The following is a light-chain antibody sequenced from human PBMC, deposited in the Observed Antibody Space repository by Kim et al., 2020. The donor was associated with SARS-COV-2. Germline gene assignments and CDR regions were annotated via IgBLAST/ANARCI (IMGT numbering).Light chain of an antibody. J-gene: IGKJ2*01. V-gene: IGKV3-20*01. Sequence: EIVLTQSPGTLSLSPGERATLSCRASQSVTGTTLAWYQQKPGQAPRLLIHGASSRATGIPDRISGSGSGTDFSLTISRLEPEDFAVYFCQQYGTLPPTFGQGTKLEIK. CDR3: QQYGTLPPT. CDR1: QSVTGTT. CDR2: GAS.